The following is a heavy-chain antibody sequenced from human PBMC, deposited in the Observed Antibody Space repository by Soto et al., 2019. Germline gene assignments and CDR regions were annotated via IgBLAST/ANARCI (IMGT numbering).Heavy chain of an antibody. CDR3: AKDTVVATIEGGEYFDY. Sequence: QVQLVESGGGVVQPGRSLRLSCAASGFTFSSYGMHWVRQAPGKGLEWVAVISYDGSNKYYADSVKGRFTISRDNSKNTLYLQMNSLRAEDTAVYYCAKDTVVATIEGGEYFDYWGQGTLVTVSS. D-gene: IGHD5-12*01. J-gene: IGHJ4*02. V-gene: IGHV3-30*18. CDR1: GFTFSSYG. CDR2: ISYDGSNK.